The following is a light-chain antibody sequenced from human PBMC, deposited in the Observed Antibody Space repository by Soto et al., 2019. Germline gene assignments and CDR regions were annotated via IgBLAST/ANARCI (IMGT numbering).Light chain of an antibody. CDR1: QSVSSN. J-gene: IGKJ3*01. CDR3: QQYNNWPPLFT. CDR2: GAS. V-gene: IGKV3-15*01. Sequence: EIVMTQSPATLSVYPGERATLSCRASQSVSSNLAWYQQKPGQAPRLLIYGASTRATGIPARFSGSGSGTEFTLTISSLQSEDFAVYYCQQYNNWPPLFTFGPGTKVDIK.